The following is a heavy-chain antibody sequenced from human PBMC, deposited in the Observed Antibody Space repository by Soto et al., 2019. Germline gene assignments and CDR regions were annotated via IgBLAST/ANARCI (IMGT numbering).Heavy chain of an antibody. V-gene: IGHV1-2*02. CDR1: GYTFSDYY. CDR2: INPDSGGT. D-gene: IGHD3-10*01. J-gene: IGHJ6*02. Sequence: GSVKVSCKASGYTFSDYYMHWVRQAPGQGLEWMGSINPDSGGTQYAQKFQGRVTMTRDASITTAYMELSRLKSDDTALYYCARARALLDMDVWGQGSTVPLSS. CDR3: ARARALLDMDV.